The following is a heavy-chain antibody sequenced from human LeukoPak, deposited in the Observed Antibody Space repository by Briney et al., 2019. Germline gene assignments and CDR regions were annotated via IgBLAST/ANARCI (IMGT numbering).Heavy chain of an antibody. CDR2: TNSGTTI. J-gene: IGHJ1*01. Sequence: TNSGTTIYADSVEGRFTISRDNAKNSLYLQMNSLRAEDTAVYYCARDGHYDILTGYFQDWGQGTLVTVSS. CDR3: ARDGHYDILTGYFQD. D-gene: IGHD3-9*01. V-gene: IGHV3-11*01.